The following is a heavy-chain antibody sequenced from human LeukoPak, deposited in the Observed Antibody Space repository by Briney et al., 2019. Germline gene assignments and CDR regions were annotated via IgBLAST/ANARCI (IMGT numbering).Heavy chain of an antibody. D-gene: IGHD2-2*01. V-gene: IGHV3-30*18. CDR2: ISYDGSNK. CDR3: AKASLRYCSSTSCPGDYFDY. J-gene: IGHJ4*02. CDR1: GFTFSSYG. Sequence: GGSLRLSCAASGFTFSSYGMHWVRQAPGKGLEWVAVISYDGSNKYYADSVKGRFTISRDNSKNTLYLQMNSLRAEDTAVYYCAKASLRYCSSTSCPGDYFDYWGQGTLVTVSS.